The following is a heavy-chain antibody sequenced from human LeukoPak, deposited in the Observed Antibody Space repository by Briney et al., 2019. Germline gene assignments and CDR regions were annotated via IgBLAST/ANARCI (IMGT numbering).Heavy chain of an antibody. D-gene: IGHD5-12*01. CDR1: GYTFTGYY. J-gene: IGHJ4*02. Sequence: ASVKVSCKASGYTFTGYYMHWVRQAPGQGLEWMGWINPNSGGTNYAQKFQGRVTMTRDTSISTSYMDLSRLRSGDTAVYYCARDVLGGYDQEFDYWGQGTLVTVSS. V-gene: IGHV1-2*02. CDR2: INPNSGGT. CDR3: ARDVLGGYDQEFDY.